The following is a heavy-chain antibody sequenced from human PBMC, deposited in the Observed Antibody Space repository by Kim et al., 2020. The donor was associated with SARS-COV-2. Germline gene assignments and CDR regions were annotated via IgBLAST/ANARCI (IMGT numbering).Heavy chain of an antibody. Sequence: GGSLRLSCAASGFTFSSYAMHWVRQAPGKGLEYVSAISSNGGSTYYANSVKGRFTISRDNSKNTLYLQMGSLRAEDMAVYYCARVLYYYDSSGYYDYWG. V-gene: IGHV3-64*01. CDR2: ISSNGGST. CDR1: GFTFSSYA. D-gene: IGHD3-22*01. J-gene: IGHJ4*01. CDR3: ARVLYYYDSSGYYDY.